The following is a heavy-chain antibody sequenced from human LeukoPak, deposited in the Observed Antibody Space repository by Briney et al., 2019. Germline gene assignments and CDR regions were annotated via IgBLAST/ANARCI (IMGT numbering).Heavy chain of an antibody. CDR2: IKQDGTEK. Sequence: GGSLRLSCAASGFTFTTYWMSWVRQPPGKGLEWVANIKQDGTEKYYVDSVKGRFTISRDNSKNTLYLQMNSLRAEDTAVYYCAKDHSDYGDYFDYWGQGTLVTVSS. V-gene: IGHV3-7*03. J-gene: IGHJ4*02. CDR3: AKDHSDYGDYFDY. D-gene: IGHD4-17*01. CDR1: GFTFTTYW.